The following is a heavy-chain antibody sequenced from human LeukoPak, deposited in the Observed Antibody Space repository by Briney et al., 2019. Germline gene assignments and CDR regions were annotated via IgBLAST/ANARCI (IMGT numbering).Heavy chain of an antibody. CDR2: IYSGGST. D-gene: IGHD3-10*01. Sequence: AGGSLRLSCSASGFTFSSYWMDSVRQAPGKWLEWVSVIYSGGSTYYADSVKGRFTISRDNSKNTLYLQMNSLRAEDTAVYYCAREIPRNYYGPGSYGDYWGQGTLVTVSS. J-gene: IGHJ4*02. CDR3: AREIPRNYYGPGSYGDY. CDR1: GFTFSSYW. V-gene: IGHV3-66*02.